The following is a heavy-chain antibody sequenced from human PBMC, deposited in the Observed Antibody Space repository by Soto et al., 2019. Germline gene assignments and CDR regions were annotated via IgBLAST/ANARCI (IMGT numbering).Heavy chain of an antibody. D-gene: IGHD2-2*01. CDR3: ARRVVPAAMVYNWFEP. V-gene: IGHV4-59*04. CDR1: GGSISSYY. J-gene: IGHJ5*02. CDR2: IYYSGST. Sequence: SETLSLTCTVSGGSISSYYWSWIRQPPGKGLEWIGYIYYSGSTYYNPSLKSRVTISVDTSKNQFSLKLSSVTAADTAVYYCARRVVPAAMVYNWFEPWGQGTLVTVSS.